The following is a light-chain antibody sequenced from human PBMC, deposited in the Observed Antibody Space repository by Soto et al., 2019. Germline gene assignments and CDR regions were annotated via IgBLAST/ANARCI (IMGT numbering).Light chain of an antibody. J-gene: IGKJ1*01. CDR1: QSVSSS. Sequence: EIVMTQSPATLSVSPGERATLSCRASQSVSSSLAWYQQKPGQAPRLLIYGASTRATGIPARFSGSGSGTEFTLTISSLQSEDVAVYYCQQYYNWLWTFGQGTKVEIK. CDR3: QQYYNWLWT. CDR2: GAS. V-gene: IGKV3-15*01.